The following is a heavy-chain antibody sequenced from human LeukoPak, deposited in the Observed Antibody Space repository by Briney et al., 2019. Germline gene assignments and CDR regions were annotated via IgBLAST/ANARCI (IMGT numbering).Heavy chain of an antibody. J-gene: IGHJ4*02. V-gene: IGHV1-69*05. D-gene: IGHD2-2*01. CDR2: IIPIFGTA. Sequence: ASVKVSCKASGGTFNSYAISWVRQAPGQGLEWMGGIIPIFGTANYAQKFQGRVTITTDESTSTAYMELSSLRSEDTAVYYCARVKCSSTSCYHQYYLDYWGQGTLVTVSS. CDR3: ARVKCSSTSCYHQYYLDY. CDR1: GGTFNSYA.